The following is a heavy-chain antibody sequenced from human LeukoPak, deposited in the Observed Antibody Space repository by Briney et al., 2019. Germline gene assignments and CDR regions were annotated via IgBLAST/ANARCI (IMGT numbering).Heavy chain of an antibody. D-gene: IGHD3-3*01. CDR3: ARHHTIFGVVTWFDP. V-gene: IGHV4-38-2*01. CDR1: GYSISSGYY. Sequence: PSETLSLTCAVSGYSISSGYYWGWIRQPPGKGLEWIRSIYHSGSTYYNPSLKSRVTISVDTSKNQFSLKLSSVTAADTAVYYCARHHTIFGVVTWFDPWGQGTLVTVSS. CDR2: IYHSGST. J-gene: IGHJ5*02.